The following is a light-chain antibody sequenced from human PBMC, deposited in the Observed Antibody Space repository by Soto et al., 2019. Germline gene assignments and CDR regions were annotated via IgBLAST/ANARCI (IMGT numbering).Light chain of an antibody. J-gene: IGKJ4*01. CDR2: DAS. CDR1: QSFSNY. V-gene: IGKV3-11*01. CDR3: QQRSNWPPLT. Sequence: EIVLTQSPATLSLSPGERATLSCRASQSFSNYLAWYQQKPGQAPRLLISDASNRATGIPARFSGSGSGTDFTLTISSLEPEDFAVYYCQQRSNWPPLTFGGGTRVEIK.